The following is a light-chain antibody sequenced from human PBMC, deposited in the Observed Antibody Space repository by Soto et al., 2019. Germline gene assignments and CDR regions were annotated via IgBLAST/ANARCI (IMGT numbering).Light chain of an antibody. Sequence: QSMLTQHASVYGSPGQSITISCTGTSSDVGSYNLVSWYQQHPGKAPKLMIYEVSKRPSGVSNRFSGSKSGNTASLTISLLHAEDDADYYSCSYAVFGTGTKVTV. J-gene: IGLJ1*01. V-gene: IGLV2-23*02. CDR1: SSDVGSYNL. CDR3: CSYAV. CDR2: EVS.